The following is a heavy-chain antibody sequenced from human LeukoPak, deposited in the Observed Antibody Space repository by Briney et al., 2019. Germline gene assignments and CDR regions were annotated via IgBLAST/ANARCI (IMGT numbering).Heavy chain of an antibody. CDR1: GYTFTSYG. J-gene: IGHJ4*02. CDR3: ARGKIRPYCSSTSCYKGDDY. V-gene: IGHV1-69*13. D-gene: IGHD2-2*02. CDR2: IIPIFGTA. Sequence: ASVKVSCRASGYTFTSYGISWVRQAPGQGLEWMGGIIPIFGTANYAQKFQGRVTITADESTSTAYMELSSLRSEDTAVYYCARGKIRPYCSSTSCYKGDDYWGQGTLVTVSS.